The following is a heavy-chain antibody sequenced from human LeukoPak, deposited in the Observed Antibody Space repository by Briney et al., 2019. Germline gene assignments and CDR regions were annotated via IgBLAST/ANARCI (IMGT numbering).Heavy chain of an antibody. CDR1: GFTFSSYS. J-gene: IGHJ3*02. V-gene: IGHV3-21*01. CDR2: ISSSSSYI. CDR3: ARDRGGGVFDI. Sequence: GGSLRLSCAASGFTFSSYSMDWVRQAPGKGLEWVSSISSSSSYIYYADSVKGRFTISRDNAKNSLYLQMNRLRAEDTAVYYCARDRGGGVFDIWGQGTMVTVSS. D-gene: IGHD2-8*01.